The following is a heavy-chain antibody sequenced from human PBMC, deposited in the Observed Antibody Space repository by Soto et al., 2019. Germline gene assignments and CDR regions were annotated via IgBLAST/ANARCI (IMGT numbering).Heavy chain of an antibody. Sequence: QVPLQASGPGQVKPSETLSLTCTVSGSSLSNYYWSWLRQPAGKGLEWIGRIYPTGSTKYNPSLKSRVTRSVDKYKTQSSLQLSSVTAAATAVVYCARGNLKFDFWGQGTLVTVSS. CDR1: GSSLSNYY. CDR2: IYPTGST. CDR3: ARGNLKFDF. V-gene: IGHV4-4*07. J-gene: IGHJ4*02. D-gene: IGHD1-1*01.